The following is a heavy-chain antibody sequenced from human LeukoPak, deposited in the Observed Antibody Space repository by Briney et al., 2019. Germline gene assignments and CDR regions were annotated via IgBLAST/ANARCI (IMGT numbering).Heavy chain of an antibody. CDR1: GYTFTSYY. Sequence: ASVKVSCKASGYTFTSYYMHWVRQAPGQGLEWMGIINPSGGSTSYAQKFQGRVTMTRNTSISTAYMELSSLRSEDTAVYYCARGSRTIFGVVAHYYYYYGMDVWGQGTTVTVSS. V-gene: IGHV1-46*01. CDR2: INPSGGST. D-gene: IGHD3-3*01. CDR3: ARGSRTIFGVVAHYYYYYGMDV. J-gene: IGHJ6*02.